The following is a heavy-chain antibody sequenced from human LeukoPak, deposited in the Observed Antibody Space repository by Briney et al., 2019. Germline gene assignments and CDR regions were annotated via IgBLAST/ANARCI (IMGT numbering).Heavy chain of an antibody. CDR2: INPNSGGT. D-gene: IGHD3-10*01. V-gene: IGHV1-2*06. CDR3: ARRPMVRGVSLFGDDY. Sequence: ASVKVSCKASGYTFTGYYMHWVRQAPGQGLEWMGRINPNSGGTNYAQKFQGRVTMTRGTSISTAYMELSRLRSDDTAVYYCARRPMVRGVSLFGDDYWGQGTLVTVSS. J-gene: IGHJ4*02. CDR1: GYTFTGYY.